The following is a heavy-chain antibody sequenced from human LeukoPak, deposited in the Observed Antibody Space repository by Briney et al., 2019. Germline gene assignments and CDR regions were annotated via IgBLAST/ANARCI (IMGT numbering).Heavy chain of an antibody. CDR2: ISSSSSYI. Sequence: PGGSLRLSCAASGFTVSSNYMSWVRQAPGKGLEWVSSISSSSSYIYYADSVKGRFTISRDNAKNSLYLQMNSLRAEDTAVYYCARGGDGGKKGNWFDPWGQGTLVTVSS. CDR3: ARGGDGGKKGNWFDP. V-gene: IGHV3-21*01. CDR1: GFTVSSNY. D-gene: IGHD4-23*01. J-gene: IGHJ5*02.